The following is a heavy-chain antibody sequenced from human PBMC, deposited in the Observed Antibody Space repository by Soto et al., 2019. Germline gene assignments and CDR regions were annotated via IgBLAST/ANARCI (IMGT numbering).Heavy chain of an antibody. CDR2: INSEGTTT. D-gene: IGHD7-27*01. Sequence: GGSLRLSCAVSGFTFSSYWMQWVRQGPGKGLVWVARINSEGTTTYYADSVKGRFTVSRDSAKDTLYLQMSSLRAEDTALYYCGRAPGGTGIVDYWGLGTLVTVSS. CDR3: GRAPGGTGIVDY. CDR1: GFTFSSYW. J-gene: IGHJ4*02. V-gene: IGHV3-74*01.